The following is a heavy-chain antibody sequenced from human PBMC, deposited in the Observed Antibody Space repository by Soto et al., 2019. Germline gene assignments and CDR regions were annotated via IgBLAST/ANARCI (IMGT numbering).Heavy chain of an antibody. CDR3: ARALAGGWFGEFNPTQGYYYYMDV. CDR2: IYYSGST. CDR1: GGSISSYY. D-gene: IGHD3-10*01. V-gene: IGHV4-59*01. J-gene: IGHJ6*03. Sequence: QVQLQESGPGLVKPSETLSLTCTVSGGSISSYYWSWIRQPPGKGLEWMGYIYYSGSTNYNTSLKSRVTISVDTAKNQFSLKLSSVTAADTAVYYCARALAGGWFGEFNPTQGYYYYMDVWGKGTTVTVSS.